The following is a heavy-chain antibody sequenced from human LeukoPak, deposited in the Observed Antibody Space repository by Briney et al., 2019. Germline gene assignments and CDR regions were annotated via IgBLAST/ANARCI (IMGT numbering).Heavy chain of an antibody. J-gene: IGHJ4*02. CDR3: ARARNNYDSSSFSALDY. CDR2: IWYDGSNK. D-gene: IGHD3-22*01. Sequence: PEGSLRLSCAASGFTFSSYGMHWVRQSPGKGLEWVAVIWYDGSNKDYADSVKGRFTISRDNSKNTLYLQMNSLRAEDTAVYYCARARNNYDSSSFSALDYWGQGTLVTVSS. CDR1: GFTFSSYG. V-gene: IGHV3-33*01.